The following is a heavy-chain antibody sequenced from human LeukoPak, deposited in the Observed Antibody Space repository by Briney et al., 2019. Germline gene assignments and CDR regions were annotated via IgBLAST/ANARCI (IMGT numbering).Heavy chain of an antibody. CDR3: TRDLMDYDVSTGLHHYYMDV. CDR2: FSGSGGST. V-gene: IGHV3-23*01. J-gene: IGHJ6*02. Sequence: PGGSLRLSCATSGFTFSTYAMSWVRQAPGKGLEWVSTFSGSGGSTYYADSVKGRFTISRDDAKNTLYLQMNTLRVEDTAVYYCTRDLMDYDVSTGLHHYYMDVWGQGTTVTVSS. D-gene: IGHD3-9*01. CDR1: GFTFSTYA.